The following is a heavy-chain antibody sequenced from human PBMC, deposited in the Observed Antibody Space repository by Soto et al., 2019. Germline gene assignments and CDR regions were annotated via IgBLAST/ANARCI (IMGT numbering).Heavy chain of an antibody. V-gene: IGHV1-18*01. CDR2: ISAYNGNT. CDR3: ARDYDFWSGDFRRWGNWFDP. D-gene: IGHD3-3*01. J-gene: IGHJ5*02. Sequence: ASVKVSCKASGYTFTSYGISWVRQAPGQGLEWMGWISAYNGNTNYAQKLQGRVTMTTDTSTSTAYMELRSLRSDDTAVYYCARDYDFWSGDFRRWGNWFDPWGQGTLVTVSS. CDR1: GYTFTSYG.